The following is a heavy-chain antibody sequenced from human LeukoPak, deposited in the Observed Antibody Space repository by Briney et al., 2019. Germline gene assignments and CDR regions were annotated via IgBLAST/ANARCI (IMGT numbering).Heavy chain of an antibody. CDR3: AREGGGLGYSDS. CDR2: ISPSDGST. V-gene: IGHV1-46*01. J-gene: IGHJ5*01. CDR1: GYTFTRHY. Sequence: ASVKVSCKATGYTFTRHYIHWIRQAPGQGLEWMGIISPSDGSTNYAQKFQGRVTMTTDTSTSTVYMDLSSLRSEDTAVYYCAREGGGLGYSDSWGQGTLVTVSS. D-gene: IGHD3-16*01.